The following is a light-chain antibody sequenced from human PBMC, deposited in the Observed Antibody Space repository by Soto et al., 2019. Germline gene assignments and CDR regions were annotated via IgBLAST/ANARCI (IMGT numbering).Light chain of an antibody. CDR1: QSVTSRY. J-gene: IGKJ5*01. V-gene: IGKV3-20*01. Sequence: IVLTQSPGTLSFSPWEIGTLSCSASQSVTSRYLAWYQQKPGQAPRLLIFGASSRATGIPDRFSGSGSGTDFTLTISSLQPEDFATYYCQQANSFLPITFGQGTRWRL. CDR3: QQANSFLPIT. CDR2: GAS.